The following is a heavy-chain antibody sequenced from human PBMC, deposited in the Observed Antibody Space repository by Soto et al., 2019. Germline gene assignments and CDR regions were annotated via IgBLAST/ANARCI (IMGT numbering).Heavy chain of an antibody. CDR1: GGTFSSYA. J-gene: IGHJ6*02. CDR2: IIPIFGTA. Sequence: QVQLVQSGAEVKKPGSSVKVSCKASGGTFSSYAISWVRQAPGQGLEWMGGIIPIFGTANYAQKFQGRVTITADKSTSTAYMELSSLRSEDTAVYYCARHYPGRAVAVVYYYGMDVWGQGTTVTVSS. CDR3: ARHYPGRAVAVVYYYGMDV. D-gene: IGHD6-19*01. V-gene: IGHV1-69*06.